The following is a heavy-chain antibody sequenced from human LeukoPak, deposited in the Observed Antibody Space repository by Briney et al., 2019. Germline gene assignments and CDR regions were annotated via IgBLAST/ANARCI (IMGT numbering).Heavy chain of an antibody. J-gene: IGHJ4*02. CDR2: ISGSGFNT. V-gene: IGHV3-23*01. CDR1: GFTFSSYA. D-gene: IGHD3-3*01. CDR3: ARVEWMGRMDY. Sequence: GGSLRLSCAASGFTFSSYAMSWVRQAPGKGLEWVSAISGSGFNTYYADSVKGRFAISRDNSKNTLYLQMNTLRAEDTAVYYCARVEWMGRMDYWGQGTLITVSS.